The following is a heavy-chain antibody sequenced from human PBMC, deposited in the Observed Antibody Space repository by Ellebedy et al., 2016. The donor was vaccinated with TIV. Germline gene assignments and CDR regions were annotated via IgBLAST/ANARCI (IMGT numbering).Heavy chain of an antibody. J-gene: IGHJ4*02. V-gene: IGHV3-21*01. CDR1: GFTFSSYS. CDR2: ISSGSSHI. Sequence: GGSLRLXCAASGFTFSSYSMNWVRQAPGKGLEWVSSISSGSSHIYYADSVKGRFTISRDSATKSLYLQMNSLRAEDTAVYYCAGGGGNIFEFWGQGTLVTVSS. D-gene: IGHD4-23*01. CDR3: AGGGGNIFEF.